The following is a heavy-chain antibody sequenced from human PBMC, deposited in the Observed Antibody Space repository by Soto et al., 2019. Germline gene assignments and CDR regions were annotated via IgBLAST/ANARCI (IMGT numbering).Heavy chain of an antibody. CDR3: AKEPLAQGSGWYADY. CDR1: GFSFSSYA. V-gene: IGHV3-23*01. D-gene: IGHD6-13*01. CDR2: ISSNGGKT. J-gene: IGHJ4*02. Sequence: EMQLLESGGGLVQPGGSLRLCCAASGFSFSSYAMRWVRQAPGKGLEWVAAISSNGGKTYYAGSVRGRFTISRDNSKNPLYLEMNTRTDDDTALYYCAKEPLAQGSGWYADYLGQGTLVTISS.